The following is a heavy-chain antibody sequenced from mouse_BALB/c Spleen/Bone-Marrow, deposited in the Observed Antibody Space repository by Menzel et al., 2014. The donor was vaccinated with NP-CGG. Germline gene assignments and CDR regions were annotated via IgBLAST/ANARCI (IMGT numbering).Heavy chain of an antibody. D-gene: IGHD1-1*01. Sequence: QVQLKESGAELARPGASVKMSCKASGYTFTSYTMHWVKQRPGQGLEWIGYINPSSGYTNYNQKFKDKATLTADKSSSTAYMQLSSLTSEDSAVYYCARSLRWYFDVWDAGTTVTVSS. CDR2: INPSSGYT. V-gene: IGHV1-4*01. CDR3: ARSLRWYFDV. CDR1: GYTFTSYT. J-gene: IGHJ1*01.